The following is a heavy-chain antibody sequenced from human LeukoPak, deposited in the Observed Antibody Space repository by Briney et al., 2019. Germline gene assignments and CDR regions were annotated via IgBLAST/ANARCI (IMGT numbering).Heavy chain of an antibody. CDR1: GFTFSSYS. D-gene: IGHD6-19*01. J-gene: IGHJ5*02. Sequence: GGSLRLSCTASGFTFSSYSMNWVRQAPGKGLEWVSSISSSSSYIYYADSVKGRFTISRDNSKNTLYLQMNSLRAEDTAVYYCAKMSQQWLVLSAFDPWGQGTLVTVSS. V-gene: IGHV3-21*04. CDR3: AKMSQQWLVLSAFDP. CDR2: ISSSSSYI.